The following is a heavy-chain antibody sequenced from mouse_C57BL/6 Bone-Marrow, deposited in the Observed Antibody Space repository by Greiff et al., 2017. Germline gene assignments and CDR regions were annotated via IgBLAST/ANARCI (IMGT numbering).Heavy chain of an antibody. D-gene: IGHD1-1*01. CDR3: RRLLLRGYWYFDV. Sequence: VQLQQSGAELVRPGASVKLSCTASGFNIKDDYMHWVKQRPEQGLEWIGWIDPENGDTEYASKFQGKATITADTSSNTAYLQLSSLTSEDTAVYYCRRLLLRGYWYFDVWGTGTTVTVSS. CDR2: IDPENGDT. J-gene: IGHJ1*03. V-gene: IGHV14-4*01. CDR1: GFNIKDDY.